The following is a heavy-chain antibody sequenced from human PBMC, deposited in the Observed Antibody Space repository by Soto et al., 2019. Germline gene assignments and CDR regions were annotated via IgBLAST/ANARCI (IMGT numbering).Heavy chain of an antibody. D-gene: IGHD2-15*01. CDR3: ARYCSGGSCQFAFDI. CDR1: GGSISSGGYY. Sequence: SETLSLTCTVSGGSISSGGYYWGWIRQQPGKGLEWIAYISYSGSTHYNPLLKSRLTISVDSSKNQVSLRLSSVTAADTALYYCARYCSGGSCQFAFDIWGQGTVVTVSS. J-gene: IGHJ3*02. V-gene: IGHV4-31*03. CDR2: ISYSGST.